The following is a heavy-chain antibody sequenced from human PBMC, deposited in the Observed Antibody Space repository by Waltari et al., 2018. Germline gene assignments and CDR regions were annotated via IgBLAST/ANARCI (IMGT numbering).Heavy chain of an antibody. CDR1: GLKFSDFW. J-gene: IGHJ3*01. V-gene: IGHV3-7*01. D-gene: IGHD3-10*01. CDR2: IRQDGVAK. Sequence: EVQLVESGGGLVPPGGSLSLSCVTSGLKFSDFWTNWFRQAPGRGLEWVANIRQDGVAKNYLDSVKGRFTVSRDNAENSLFLQLNSLTAEDTALYYCARDVPNSGRGGFDFWGHGTMVTVSS. CDR3: ARDVPNSGRGGFDF.